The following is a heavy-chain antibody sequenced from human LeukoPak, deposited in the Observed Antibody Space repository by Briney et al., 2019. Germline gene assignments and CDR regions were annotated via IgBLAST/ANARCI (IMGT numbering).Heavy chain of an antibody. V-gene: IGHV3-21*01. Sequence: PGGSLRLSCAASGFTFSSYSMNLVRQAPGKGLECVSSISSISSFIYYADSVKGRFTISRDNAKNSLYLQMNSLRAEHTAVYYCARAPRITMIVVDHDYWGQGTLVTVSS. D-gene: IGHD3-22*01. CDR1: GFTFSSYS. J-gene: IGHJ4*02. CDR2: ISSISSFI. CDR3: ARAPRITMIVVDHDY.